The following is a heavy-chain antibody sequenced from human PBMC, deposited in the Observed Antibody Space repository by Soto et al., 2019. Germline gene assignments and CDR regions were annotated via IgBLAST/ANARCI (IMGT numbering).Heavy chain of an antibody. CDR3: ARGDYGDYAVDY. J-gene: IGHJ4*02. CDR1: GFTFSSYG. D-gene: IGHD4-17*01. Sequence: PGGSLRLSCAASGFTFSSYGMRWVRQAPGKGLEWVAVIWYDGSNKYYADSVKGRFTISRDNSKNTLYLQMNSLRAEDTAVYYCARGDYGDYAVDYWGQGTLVTVSS. V-gene: IGHV3-33*01. CDR2: IWYDGSNK.